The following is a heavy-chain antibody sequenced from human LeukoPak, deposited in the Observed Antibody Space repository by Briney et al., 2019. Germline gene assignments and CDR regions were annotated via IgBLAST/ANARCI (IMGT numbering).Heavy chain of an antibody. CDR2: ISDRT. D-gene: IGHD2/OR15-2a*01. CDR1: GFTFSSYA. CDR3: AKRATTFDY. J-gene: IGHJ4*02. V-gene: IGHV3-23*01. Sequence: GGSLRLSCAASGFTFSSYAMSWVRQAPGKGLEWVSAISDRTYYADAVKGRFTISRDNSKNTLYLQMNSLRAEDTAIYYCAKRATTFDYWGQGTLVTVSS.